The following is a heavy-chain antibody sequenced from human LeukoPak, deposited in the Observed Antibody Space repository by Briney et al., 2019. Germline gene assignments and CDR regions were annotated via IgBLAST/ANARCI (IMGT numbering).Heavy chain of an antibody. CDR1: GFTFSSYG. D-gene: IGHD3-22*01. V-gene: IGHV3-21*01. CDR2: ISSSSSYI. CDR3: ARDPNYYDSSGYYPGDY. J-gene: IGHJ4*02. Sequence: GGSLRLSCAASGFTFSSYGMNWVRQAPGKGLEWVSSISSSSSYIYYADSVKGRFTISRDNAKNSLYLQMNSLRAEDTAVYYCARDPNYYDSSGYYPGDYWGQGTLVTVYS.